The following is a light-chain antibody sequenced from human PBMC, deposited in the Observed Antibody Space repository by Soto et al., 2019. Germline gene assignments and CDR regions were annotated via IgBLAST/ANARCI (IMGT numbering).Light chain of an antibody. CDR2: DVS. V-gene: IGLV2-11*01. Sequence: QSALTQPRSVSGSPGQSVTISCTGTSSDVGGYNYVSWYQQHPGKAPKLMIYDVSKRPTGVLDRCSGSKTGNTAALTISGRQAEDEADYYCCSYAGSYTFVVFGSGTKLTVL. CDR3: CSYAGSYTFVV. J-gene: IGLJ1*01. CDR1: SSDVGGYNY.